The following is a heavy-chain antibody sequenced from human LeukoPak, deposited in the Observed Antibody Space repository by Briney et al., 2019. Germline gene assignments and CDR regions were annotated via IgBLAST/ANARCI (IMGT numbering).Heavy chain of an antibody. Sequence: SVKVSCKASGGTFSSYAISWVRQAPGQGLEWMGGIIPIFGTANYAQKFQGRVTITADESTSTAYMELSSLRSEDTAVYYCARDPGITGTTPMDVWGQGTTVTVSS. CDR3: ARDPGITGTTPMDV. CDR2: IIPIFGTA. CDR1: GGTFSSYA. J-gene: IGHJ6*02. V-gene: IGHV1-69*13. D-gene: IGHD1-7*01.